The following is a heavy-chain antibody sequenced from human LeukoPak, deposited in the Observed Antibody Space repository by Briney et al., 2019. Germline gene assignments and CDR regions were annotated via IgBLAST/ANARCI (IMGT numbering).Heavy chain of an antibody. V-gene: IGHV3-23*01. CDR3: AKEILPTTVTTSGGMDV. J-gene: IGHJ6*02. D-gene: IGHD4-17*01. CDR1: GFTFSSYA. CDR2: ISGSGGST. Sequence: GGSLRLSCAASGFTFSSYAMNWVRQAPGKGLEWVSGISGSGGSTYYANSVKGRLTISRDNSKSTLYLQMNSLRVEDMAVYYCAKEILPTTVTTSGGMDVWGQGTTVTVSS.